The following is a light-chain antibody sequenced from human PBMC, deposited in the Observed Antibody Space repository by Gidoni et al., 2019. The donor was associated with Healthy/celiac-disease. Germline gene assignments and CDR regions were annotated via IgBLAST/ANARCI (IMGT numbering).Light chain of an antibody. CDR1: QSVSSY. CDR3: QQRSNWHPWT. J-gene: IGKJ1*01. CDR2: DAS. V-gene: IGKV3-11*01. Sequence: LVLTQSPAPLSLSPGEKPTLSCRASQSVSSYLAWYQQKPGQAPRLLIYDASNRATGIPARFSGSGSGTDFTLTISSLEPEDFAVYYCQQRSNWHPWTFGQGTKVEIK.